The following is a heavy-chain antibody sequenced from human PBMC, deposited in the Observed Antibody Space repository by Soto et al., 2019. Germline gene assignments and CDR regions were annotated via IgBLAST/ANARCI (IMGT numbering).Heavy chain of an antibody. Sequence: PSETLSLTCTVYGGCFSGYYWSWIRQPPGKGLEWIGEINHSGSTNYNPSLKSRVTISVDTSKNQFSLKLSSVTAADTAVYYCGRLGASYHCLDPWGQGTLVTVSS. CDR2: INHSGST. V-gene: IGHV4-34*01. CDR1: GGCFSGYY. CDR3: GRLGASYHCLDP. J-gene: IGHJ5*02. D-gene: IGHD2-2*01.